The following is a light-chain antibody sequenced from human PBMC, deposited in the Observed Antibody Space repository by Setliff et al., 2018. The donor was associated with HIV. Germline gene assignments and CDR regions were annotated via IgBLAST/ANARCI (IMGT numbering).Light chain of an antibody. V-gene: IGLV2-23*01. CDR1: SSDVGSYNL. J-gene: IGLJ1*01. CDR2: EGS. CDR3: SSYAGGPYV. Sequence: QSVLTQPASVSGSPGQSITISCTGTSSDVGSYNLVSWYQQHPGKAPKLMIYEGSKWPSGVSNRFSGSKSGNTASLTISGLQAEDEADYYCSSYAGGPYVFGTGTKVTVL.